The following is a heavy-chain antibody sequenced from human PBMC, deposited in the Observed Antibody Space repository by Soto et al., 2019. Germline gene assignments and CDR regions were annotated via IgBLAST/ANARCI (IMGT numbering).Heavy chain of an antibody. D-gene: IGHD3-10*01. Sequence: EVQLLESGGGLVQPGGSLRLSCAASGFTFSSYAMSWVRQAPGKGLEWVSAISGRGGSTYYADSVKGRFTISRDNSKNTLYLQMNSLRAEDTAVYYCAKAPTNYGSGSYYYYWGQGTLVTVSS. CDR3: AKAPTNYGSGSYYYY. J-gene: IGHJ4*02. V-gene: IGHV3-23*01. CDR1: GFTFSSYA. CDR2: ISGRGGST.